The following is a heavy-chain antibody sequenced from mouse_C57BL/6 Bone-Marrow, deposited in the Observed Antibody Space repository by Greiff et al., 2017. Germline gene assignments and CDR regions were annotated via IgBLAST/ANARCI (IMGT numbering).Heavy chain of an antibody. CDR3: VRGGAYLGYFDY. D-gene: IGHD2-10*01. V-gene: IGHV10-3*01. J-gene: IGHJ2*01. CDR2: IRSKSSNYAT. CDR1: GFTFNTYA. Sequence: EVQLQESGGGLVQPKGSLKLSCAASGFTFNTYAMHWVRQAPGKGLEWVARIRSKSSNYATYYADSVKDRFTISRDDSQSMLYLQMNNLRTEDTAMYYCVRGGAYLGYFDYWGQGTTLTVSS.